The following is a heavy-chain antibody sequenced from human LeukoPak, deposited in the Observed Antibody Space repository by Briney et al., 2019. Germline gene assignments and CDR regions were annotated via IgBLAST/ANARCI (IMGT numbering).Heavy chain of an antibody. CDR1: GGTFSSYW. V-gene: IGHV3-7*01. D-gene: IGHD6-6*01. CDR2: IKQGGSEK. Sequence: GGSLRLSCAASGGTFSSYWMNWVRKAPGKGLEWVANIKQGGSEKYYVDSVKGRFTISRDNAKNSLYLQMNSLRAEDTAVYYCARGRIATAGGVFDYWGQGTLVTVSS. J-gene: IGHJ4*02. CDR3: ARGRIATAGGVFDY.